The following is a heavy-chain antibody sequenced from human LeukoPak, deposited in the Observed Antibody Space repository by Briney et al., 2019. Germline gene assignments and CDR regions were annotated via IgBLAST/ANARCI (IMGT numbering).Heavy chain of an antibody. D-gene: IGHD2-2*01. J-gene: IGHJ5*02. CDR3: AKRSYCSSTSCYVWFDP. Sequence: GGSLRLSCAASGFTVSRNYMSWVRQAPGKGLEWVSVIYSGGATYYTDSVKGRFTISRDNSKNTLYLQMNSLRAEDTAVYYCAKRSYCSSTSCYVWFDPWGQGTLVTVSS. CDR1: GFTVSRNY. CDR2: IYSGGAT. V-gene: IGHV3-53*01.